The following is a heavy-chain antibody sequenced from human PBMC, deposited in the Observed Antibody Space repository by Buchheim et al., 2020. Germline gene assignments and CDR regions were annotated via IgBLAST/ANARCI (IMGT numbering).Heavy chain of an antibody. J-gene: IGHJ6*02. CDR2: IYTSGST. CDR3: ARDWGYDIWSGYYRGLYGMDV. CDR1: GGSISSGSYY. Sequence: QVQLQESGPGLVKPSQTLSLTCTVSGGSISSGSYYWSWIRQPAGKGLEWIGRIYTSGSTNYNPSLKSRVTISVDTSKNQFSLKLSSVTAADTAVYYCARDWGYDIWSGYYRGLYGMDVWGRGTT. V-gene: IGHV4-61*02. D-gene: IGHD3-3*01.